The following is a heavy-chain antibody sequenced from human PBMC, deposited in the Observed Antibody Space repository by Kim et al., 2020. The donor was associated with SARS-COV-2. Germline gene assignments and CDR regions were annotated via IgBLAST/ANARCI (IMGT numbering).Heavy chain of an antibody. D-gene: IGHD5-12*01. CDR2: IIPIFGTA. J-gene: IGHJ1*01. CDR3: YNEGSGYDSREH. V-gene: IGHV1-69*13. Sequence: SVKVSCKASGGTFSSYAISWVRQAPGQGLEWMGGIIPIFGTANYAQKFQGRVTITADESTSTAYMELSSLRSEDTAVYYCYNEGSGYDSREHWGQGTLVTVSS. CDR1: GGTFSSYA.